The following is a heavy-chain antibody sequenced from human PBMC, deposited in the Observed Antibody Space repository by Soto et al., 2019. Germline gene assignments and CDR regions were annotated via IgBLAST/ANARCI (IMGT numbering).Heavy chain of an antibody. J-gene: IGHJ6*02. D-gene: IGHD6-13*01. CDR2: VYKGGST. Sequence: EVQLVESGGGLVQPGGSLRLSCAASESIVSSNDMSWVRQAPGKGLEWVSVVYKGGSTYYADSVKGRFTISRDNSKNMLYLQMNSLRAEDTAVYYCARDNEAVGIYGMDVWGQGTTVTVSS. V-gene: IGHV3-66*01. CDR3: ARDNEAVGIYGMDV. CDR1: ESIVSSND.